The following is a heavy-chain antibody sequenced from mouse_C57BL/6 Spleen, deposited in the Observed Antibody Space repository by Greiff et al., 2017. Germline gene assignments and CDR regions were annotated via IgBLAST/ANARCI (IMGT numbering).Heavy chain of an antibody. CDR2: ISDGGSYT. D-gene: IGHD4-1*01. CDR1: GFTFSSYA. CDR3: ARRELGLDY. Sequence: EVKLVESGGGLVKPGGSLKLSCAASGFTFSSYALSWVRQTPEKWLEWVATISDGGSYTYYPDNVKGRFTISRDNAKNNLYLQMSHLKSEDTAMYYCARRELGLDYWGQGTTLTVSS. J-gene: IGHJ2*01. V-gene: IGHV5-4*03.